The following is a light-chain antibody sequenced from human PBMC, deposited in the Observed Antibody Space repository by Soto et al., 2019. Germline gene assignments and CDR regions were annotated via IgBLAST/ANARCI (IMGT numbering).Light chain of an antibody. CDR3: SSYAGSNWV. Sequence: QSVLTQPPSASGSPGQSVTISCIGTSSDVGGYNYVSWYQQHPGKAPKLMIYEVSKRPSGVPDRFSGSKSGNTASLTVSGLQAEDEADYYCSSYAGSNWVFGGGTKVTVL. J-gene: IGLJ3*02. V-gene: IGLV2-8*01. CDR2: EVS. CDR1: SSDVGGYNY.